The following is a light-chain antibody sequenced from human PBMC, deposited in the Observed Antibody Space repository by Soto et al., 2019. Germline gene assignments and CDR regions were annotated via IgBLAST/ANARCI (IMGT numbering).Light chain of an antibody. V-gene: IGKV3-11*01. CDR1: ESVGTY. J-gene: IGKJ1*01. CDR3: QHRFSWPPA. Sequence: EVVVTQAPATLSMSPGDSATLSCRASESVGTYLAWYQQRPGQAPRLVIYDTSSRATGIPARFSGSGSGTDFTLTISGLEPEDFAVYYCQHRFSWPPAFGQGTKVDIK. CDR2: DTS.